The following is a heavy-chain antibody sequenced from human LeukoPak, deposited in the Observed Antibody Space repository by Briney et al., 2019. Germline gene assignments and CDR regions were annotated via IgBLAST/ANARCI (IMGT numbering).Heavy chain of an antibody. D-gene: IGHD1-7*01. Sequence: HAGGSLRLSCAASGFTFSSYAMSWVRQAPGKGLEWVSAISGSGGSTYYADSVKGRFTISRDNSKNTLYLQMNSLRAEDTAVYYCAKAPTYWNYPNWFDPWGQGTLVTVSS. V-gene: IGHV3-23*01. CDR1: GFTFSSYA. CDR2: ISGSGGST. CDR3: AKAPTYWNYPNWFDP. J-gene: IGHJ5*02.